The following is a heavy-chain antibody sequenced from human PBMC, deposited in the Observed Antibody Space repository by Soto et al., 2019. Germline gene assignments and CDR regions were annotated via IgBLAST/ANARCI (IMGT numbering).Heavy chain of an antibody. Sequence: SETLSLTCTVSGGSISSGGYYWSWIRQHPGKGLEWIGYIYYSGGTYYNPSLKSRVTISVDTSKNQFSLKLSSVTAADTAVYYCARGGSSSSGVYFDYWGQGTLVTVSS. J-gene: IGHJ4*02. D-gene: IGHD6-6*01. CDR3: ARGGSSSSGVYFDY. V-gene: IGHV4-31*03. CDR1: GGSISSGGYY. CDR2: IYYSGGT.